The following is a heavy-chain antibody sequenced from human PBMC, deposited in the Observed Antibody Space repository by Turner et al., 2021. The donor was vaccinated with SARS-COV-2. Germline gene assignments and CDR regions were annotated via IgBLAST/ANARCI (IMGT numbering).Heavy chain of an antibody. J-gene: IGHJ6*02. V-gene: IGHV4-39*01. D-gene: IGHD3-22*01. CDR3: AGEEVVFRASHTLYYYGMDV. CDR2: IYYSGST. CDR1: GGSISSSSYY. Sequence: QLQLQESGPGLVKPSETLSLTCTVSGGSISSSSYYWGWIRQPPGKGLEWIGSIYYSGSTYYNPSLKSRVTISVDTSKNQFSLKLSSVTAADTAMYYCAGEEVVFRASHTLYYYGMDVWGQGTTVTVSS.